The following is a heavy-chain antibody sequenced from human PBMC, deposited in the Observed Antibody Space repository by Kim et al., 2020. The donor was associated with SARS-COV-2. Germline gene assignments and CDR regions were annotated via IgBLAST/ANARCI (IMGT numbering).Heavy chain of an antibody. V-gene: IGHV4-61*01. CDR2: IYYSWST. CDR3: ARDGNSAAGGMDV. D-gene: IGHD2-15*01. Sequence: SQTLSLTCTVSGGSVSSGSYYWSWIRQPPGKGLEWIGYIYYSWSTNYNPSLKSRVTISVDTSKNQFSLKLSSVTAADTAVYYCARDGNSAAGGMDVWGQGTTVTVSS. J-gene: IGHJ6*02. CDR1: GGSVSSGSYY.